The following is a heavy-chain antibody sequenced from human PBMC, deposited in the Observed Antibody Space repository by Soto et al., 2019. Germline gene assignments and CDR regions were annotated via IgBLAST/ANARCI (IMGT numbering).Heavy chain of an antibody. CDR1: GGSISSYY. CDR2: IYYSGST. J-gene: IGHJ3*02. Sequence: SETLSLTCTVSGGSISSYYWSWIRQPPGKGLEWIGYIYYSGSTNYNPSLKSRVTISVDTSKNQFSLKLRSVTAADTAVYYCARESGWYRAFDIWGQGTMVTVSS. D-gene: IGHD6-19*01. CDR3: ARESGWYRAFDI. V-gene: IGHV4-59*01.